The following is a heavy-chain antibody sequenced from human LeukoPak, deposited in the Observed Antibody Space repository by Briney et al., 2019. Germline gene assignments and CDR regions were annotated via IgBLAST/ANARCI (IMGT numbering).Heavy chain of an antibody. D-gene: IGHD2-2*01. CDR2: ISGSGGST. Sequence: GGSLRLSCAASGFTFSSYGMSWVRQAPGKGLEWVSAISGSGGSTYYADSVKGRFTISRDNSKNTLYLQMNSLRAEDTAVYYCAREDCSSTSCYVYYYYYMDVWGKGTTVTVSS. CDR3: AREDCSSTSCYVYYYYYMDV. CDR1: GFTFSSYG. J-gene: IGHJ6*03. V-gene: IGHV3-23*01.